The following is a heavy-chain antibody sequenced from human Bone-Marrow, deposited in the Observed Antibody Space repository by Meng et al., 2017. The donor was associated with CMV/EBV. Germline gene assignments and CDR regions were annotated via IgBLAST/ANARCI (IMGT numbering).Heavy chain of an antibody. V-gene: IGHV4-34*01. CDR3: AREYKRIRSGWDY. J-gene: IGHJ4*02. D-gene: IGHD6-19*01. Sequence: SETLSLTCAVYGGSFSGYYWSWIRQPPGKGLEWIGEINHSGSTNYNPPLKSRVTISVDTSKNQFSLKLSSVTAADTAVYYCAREYKRIRSGWDYWGQGTLVSVSS. CDR2: INHSGST. CDR1: GGSFSGYY.